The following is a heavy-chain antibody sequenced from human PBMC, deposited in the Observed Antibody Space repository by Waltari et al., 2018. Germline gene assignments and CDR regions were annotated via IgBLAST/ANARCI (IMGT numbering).Heavy chain of an antibody. V-gene: IGHV3-74*03. D-gene: IGHD3-3*01. CDR3: ARVPSVDFLSGYYGNGMDV. CDR2: INGYGTDA. Sequence: EVLLEESGGGLVQPGESLRLSCAASGFTFGNFWMHWVRQGPGKGLVWDVRINGYGTDATYADVLNGRFSISRDNAKNRLYLHIDSLRVEDTAVYYCARVPSVDFLSGYYGNGMDVWGQGTTVTV. CDR1: GFTFGNFW. J-gene: IGHJ6*02.